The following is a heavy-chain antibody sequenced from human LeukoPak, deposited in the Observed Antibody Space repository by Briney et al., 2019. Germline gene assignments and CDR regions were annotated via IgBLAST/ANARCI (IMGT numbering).Heavy chain of an antibody. CDR1: GFTFSSYW. V-gene: IGHV3-7*01. D-gene: IGHD2-15*01. CDR2: MTQDGSEK. Sequence: QRGGSLRLSCAASGFTFSSYWMSWVRQAPGKGLEWVANMTQDGSEKYYVDSVKGRFTISRDNAKNSLYLQMNSMRAEDTAVYYCAREYCSGGSCYSYYYYYYMDVWGKGTTLSVSS. J-gene: IGHJ6*03. CDR3: AREYCSGGSCYSYYYYYYMDV.